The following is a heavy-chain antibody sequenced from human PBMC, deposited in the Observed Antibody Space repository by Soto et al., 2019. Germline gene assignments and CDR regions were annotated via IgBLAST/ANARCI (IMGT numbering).Heavy chain of an antibody. CDR1: GGSVSSGSYY. V-gene: IGHV4-61*01. Sequence: SETLSLTCTVSGGSVSSGSYYWSWIRQPPGKGLEWIGYIYYSGSTNYNPSLKSRVTISVDTSKNQFSLKLSSVTAADTAVCYCASMSSPYPWELRRYSWFDPWGQGTLVTVSS. J-gene: IGHJ5*02. D-gene: IGHD1-26*01. CDR2: IYYSGST. CDR3: ASMSSPYPWELRRYSWFDP.